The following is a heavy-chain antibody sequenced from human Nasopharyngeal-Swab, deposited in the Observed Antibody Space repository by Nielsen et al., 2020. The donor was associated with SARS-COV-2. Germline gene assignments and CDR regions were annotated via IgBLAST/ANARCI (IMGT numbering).Heavy chain of an antibody. CDR3: AKAAPYYLDY. CDR1: GLIFNNYA. J-gene: IGHJ4*01. D-gene: IGHD3-22*01. V-gene: IGHV3-23*01. CDR2: ISSDGKST. Sequence: GGSLRLSCAASGLIFNNYAMTWVCQVPDKGLECVASISSDGKSTLYADSVKGRFAISRDNPKNTLFLQMNSLRPEDTALYYCAKAAPYYLDYWGRGTLVTVSS.